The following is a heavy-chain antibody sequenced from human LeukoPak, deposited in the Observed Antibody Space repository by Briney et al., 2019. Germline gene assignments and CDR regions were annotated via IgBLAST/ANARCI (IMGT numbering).Heavy chain of an antibody. CDR3: ARAGRISSSWYSRPNAFDI. J-gene: IGHJ3*02. Sequence: PGGSLRLSCAASGFTFSSYAMSWVRQAPGKGLEWVSAISGSGGSTYYADSVKGRFTISRDNAKNSLYLQMNSLRAEDTAVYYCARAGRISSSWYSRPNAFDIWGQGTMVTVSS. D-gene: IGHD6-13*01. V-gene: IGHV3-23*01. CDR2: ISGSGGST. CDR1: GFTFSSYA.